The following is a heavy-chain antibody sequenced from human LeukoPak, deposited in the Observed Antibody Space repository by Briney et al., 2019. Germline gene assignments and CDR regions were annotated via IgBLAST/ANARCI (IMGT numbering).Heavy chain of an antibody. CDR3: ARGASSIAALNPFWYFDL. D-gene: IGHD6-6*01. Sequence: SVKVSCKASGGTFSSYAISWVRQAPGQGLEWMGRIIPILGIANYAQKFQGRVTITADKSTSTAYMELSSLRSEDTAVYYCARGASSIAALNPFWYFDLWGRGTLVTVSS. CDR2: IIPILGIA. V-gene: IGHV1-69*04. CDR1: GGTFSSYA. J-gene: IGHJ2*01.